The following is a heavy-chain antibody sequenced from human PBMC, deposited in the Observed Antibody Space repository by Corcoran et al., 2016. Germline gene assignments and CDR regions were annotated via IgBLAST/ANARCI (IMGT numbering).Heavy chain of an antibody. CDR2: ISSDGSNK. D-gene: IGHD3-9*01. Sequence: QVQLVESGGGVVQPGRSLRLSCAASGFTFSSYGMHWVRQAPGNGLEWVAVISSDGSNKYYADSVKGRMTISRDNSKNTLYLQMNRLRAEESAVYYCAKGTDTAYFDYWGQGTLVTVSS. V-gene: IGHV3-30*18. CDR1: GFTFSSYG. J-gene: IGHJ4*02. CDR3: AKGTDTAYFDY.